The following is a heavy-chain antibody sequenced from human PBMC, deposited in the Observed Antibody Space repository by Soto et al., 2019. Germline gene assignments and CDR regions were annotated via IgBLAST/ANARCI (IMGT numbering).Heavy chain of an antibody. CDR3: VRDVGCDYDN. CDR2: IKQDESEK. J-gene: IGHJ4*02. D-gene: IGHD5-12*01. V-gene: IGHV3-7*01. Sequence: EVQLVESGGGLVQPGGSLRISCKGSGFSFSSYWMSWVRQAPGKGLEWVASIKQDESEKYYVGSVKGRFTISRDNVDDSVFLHMDRLSAEDTAVYFCVRDVGCDYDNWGQGTLVTVSS. CDR1: GFSFSSYW.